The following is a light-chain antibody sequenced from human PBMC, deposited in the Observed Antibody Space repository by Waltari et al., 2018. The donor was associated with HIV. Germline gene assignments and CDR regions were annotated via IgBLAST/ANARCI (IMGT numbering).Light chain of an antibody. J-gene: IGKJ1*01. CDR1: QNIGAN. CDR3: QQYLDWPPWT. CDR2: GAS. Sequence: EIVMTQSPATLSVSPGQRVTLSCRASQNIGANLAWYQQRHGQPPRLLIHGASSRDPGIPARFTGRGTGTDFTLQISNLQSDDSGVYYCQQYLDWPPWTFGQGTKV. V-gene: IGKV3D-15*01.